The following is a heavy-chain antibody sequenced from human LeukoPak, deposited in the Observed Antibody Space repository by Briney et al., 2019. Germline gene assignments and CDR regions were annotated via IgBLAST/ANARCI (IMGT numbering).Heavy chain of an antibody. J-gene: IGHJ4*02. V-gene: IGHV3-23*01. CDR3: AKDMRYAVRGVNIDY. CDR2: ISGSGGST. Sequence: GGSLRLSCAASGFTFSSYAMSWVRQAPGKGLEWVSAISGSGGSTYYADSVKGRFTISRDNAKNFLYLQMNSLRAEDTALYYCAKDMRYAVRGVNIDYWGQGTLVTVSS. CDR1: GFTFSSYA. D-gene: IGHD3-10*01.